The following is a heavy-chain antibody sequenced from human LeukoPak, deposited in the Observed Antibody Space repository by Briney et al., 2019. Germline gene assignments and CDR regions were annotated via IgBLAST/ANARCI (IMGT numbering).Heavy chain of an antibody. CDR1: GGSISSSSSY. CDR3: ARENQSGYAFDI. CDR2: IYYSGST. J-gene: IGHJ3*02. Sequence: SETLSLTCTVSGGSISSSSSYWGWIRQPPGKGLEWIGSIYYSGSTNYNPSLKSRVTISVDTSKNQLSLKLSSVTAADTAVYYCARENQSGYAFDIWGQGTMVTVSS. V-gene: IGHV4-39*07.